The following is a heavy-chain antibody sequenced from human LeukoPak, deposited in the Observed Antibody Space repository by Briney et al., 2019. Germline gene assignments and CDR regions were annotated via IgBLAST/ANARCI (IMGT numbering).Heavy chain of an antibody. CDR2: IYYSGST. J-gene: IGHJ2*01. CDR3: AREPYYYDSSGYYPADWYFDL. Sequence: PSETLSLTCTVSGGSISSSSYYWGWIRQPPGKGLEWIGSIYYSGSTYYNPSLKSRVTISVDTSKNQFSLKLSSVTAADTAVYYRAREPYYYDSSGYYPADWYFDLWGRGPLVTVSS. CDR1: GGSISSSSYY. V-gene: IGHV4-39*07. D-gene: IGHD3-22*01.